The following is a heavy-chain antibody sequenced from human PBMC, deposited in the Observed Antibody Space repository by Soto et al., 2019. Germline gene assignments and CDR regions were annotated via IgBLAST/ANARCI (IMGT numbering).Heavy chain of an antibody. CDR2: IYYSGST. CDR3: AREGRYCSGGSCHNWFDP. V-gene: IGHV4-39*02. CDR1: GGSISSSSYY. J-gene: IGHJ5*02. Sequence: SETLSLTCTVSGGSISSSSYYWGWIRQPPGKGLEWIGSIYYSGSTYYNPSLKSRVTISVDTSKNQFSLKLSSVTAADTAVYYCAREGRYCSGGSCHNWFDPWGQGTLVTVSS. D-gene: IGHD2-15*01.